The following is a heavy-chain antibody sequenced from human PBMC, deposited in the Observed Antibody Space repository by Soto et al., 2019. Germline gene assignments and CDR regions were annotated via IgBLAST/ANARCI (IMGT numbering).Heavy chain of an antibody. V-gene: IGHV4-30-4*01. CDR1: GGSISSGDYY. CDR2: LYYCGST. CDR3: ARARGARYFDY. Sequence: QVQLQESGPGLVKPSQTLSLTCTVSGGSISSGDYYWSWMRQPPGQGLEWIGYLYYCGSTYYNPSLKSRVTMSLDTAKNQVSLKLSSVAAADTAVYYCARARGARYFDYWGQGALVTVSS. J-gene: IGHJ4*02. D-gene: IGHD2-15*01.